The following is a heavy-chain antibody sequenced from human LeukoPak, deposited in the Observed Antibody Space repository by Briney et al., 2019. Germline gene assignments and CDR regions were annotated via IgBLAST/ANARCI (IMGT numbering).Heavy chain of an antibody. V-gene: IGHV3-21*01. CDR2: ISTSSSYI. CDR3: VRGRGYSYGHLGLGFDY. D-gene: IGHD5-18*01. Sequence: GGSLRLSCAASGFTFSSYNMNWVRQAPGKGLEWVSSISTSSSYIHYADSVKGRFTISRDNAKNSLYLQMNSLRAEDTAVCYCVRGRGYSYGHLGLGFDYWGQGTLVTVSS. J-gene: IGHJ4*02. CDR1: GFTFSSYN.